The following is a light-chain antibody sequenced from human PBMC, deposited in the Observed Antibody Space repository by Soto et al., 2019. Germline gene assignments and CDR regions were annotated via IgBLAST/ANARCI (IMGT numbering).Light chain of an antibody. Sequence: DIQLTQSPSFLSASVGDRVTVTCRASQGISSHLAWYQTKPGKAPKVLIYAASTLQSGVPSRFSGCGSGTEFTLTISSLQPEDFATYYGQQLNAFPLTFGGGTKVDIK. V-gene: IGKV1-9*01. J-gene: IGKJ4*01. CDR2: AAS. CDR1: QGISSH. CDR3: QQLNAFPLT.